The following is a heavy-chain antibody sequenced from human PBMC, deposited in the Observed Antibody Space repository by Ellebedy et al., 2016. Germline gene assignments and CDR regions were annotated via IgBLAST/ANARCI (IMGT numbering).Heavy chain of an antibody. D-gene: IGHD2-2*01. V-gene: IGHV3-21*01. CDR2: LSSSGSHI. CDR3: AREYCSSTSCKAGRYYYGMDV. J-gene: IGHJ6*02. Sequence: GESLKFSXAASGFTFRTYTMNWVRQAPGKGLAWVSSLSSSGSHIYYADSVKGRLTISRDNAKNTLYLQMNSLRVEDTAVYYCAREYCSSTSCKAGRYYYGMDVWGQGSTVTVSS. CDR1: GFTFRTYT.